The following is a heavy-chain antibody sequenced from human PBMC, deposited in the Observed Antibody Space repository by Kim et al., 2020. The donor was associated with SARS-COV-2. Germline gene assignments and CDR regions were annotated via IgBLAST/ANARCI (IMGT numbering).Heavy chain of an antibody. D-gene: IGHD2-2*01. CDR2: ISGSGGST. CDR1: GFTFSSYA. V-gene: IGHV3-23*01. J-gene: IGHJ4*02. CDR3: AKDWCSSTSCYLAY. Sequence: GGSLRLSCAASGFTFSSYAMSWVRQAPGNGLEWVSAISGSGGSTYYADSVKGRFTISRDNSKNTLYLQMNSLRAEDTAVYYCAKDWCSSTSCYLAYWGQGTLVTVSS.